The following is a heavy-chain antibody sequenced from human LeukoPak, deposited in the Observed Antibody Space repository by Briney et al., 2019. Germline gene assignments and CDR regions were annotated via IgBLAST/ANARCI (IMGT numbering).Heavy chain of an antibody. Sequence: SETLSLTCTVSGGSISSSSYYWGWIRQPPGKGLEWIGSIYYSGSTYYNPSLKSRVTISVDTSKNQFSLKLSSVTAADTAVYYCARVLAARPDAFDIWGQGTMVTVSS. D-gene: IGHD6-6*01. J-gene: IGHJ3*02. CDR1: GGSISSSSYY. CDR2: IYYSGST. CDR3: ARVLAARPDAFDI. V-gene: IGHV4-39*01.